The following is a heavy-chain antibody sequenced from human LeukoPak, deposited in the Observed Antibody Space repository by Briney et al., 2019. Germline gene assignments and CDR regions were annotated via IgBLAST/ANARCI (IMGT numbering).Heavy chain of an antibody. CDR1: GYTFTSYG. Sequence: ASVKVSCKASGYTFTSYGISWVRQAPAQGLEWMGWISGYNGNTNYAQKLQDRVTMTTDTSTNTAYMELRSLRSDDTAVYYCARVSIMITFGGVIAWDRFDYWGRGTLVTVSS. D-gene: IGHD3-16*02. V-gene: IGHV1-18*01. J-gene: IGHJ2*01. CDR3: ARVSIMITFGGVIAWDRFDY. CDR2: ISGYNGNT.